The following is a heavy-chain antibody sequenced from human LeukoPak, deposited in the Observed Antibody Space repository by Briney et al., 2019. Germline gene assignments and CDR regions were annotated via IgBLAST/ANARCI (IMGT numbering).Heavy chain of an antibody. CDR1: GRYW. Sequence: GGSLRLSCAASGRYWMHWVRQAPGKGLVWVSHINSDGSWTSYADSVKGRFTISKDDAKNTVYLQMSNLRVEDTAVYYCVSFYETYWGRGTLVTVSS. J-gene: IGHJ4*02. V-gene: IGHV3-74*01. D-gene: IGHD2/OR15-2a*01. CDR2: INSDGSWT. CDR3: VSFYETY.